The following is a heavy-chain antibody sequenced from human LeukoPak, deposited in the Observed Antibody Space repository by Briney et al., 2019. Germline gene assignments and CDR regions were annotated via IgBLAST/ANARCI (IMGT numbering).Heavy chain of an antibody. CDR1: GASFSGYY. V-gene: IGHV4-34*01. Sequence: PSETLSLTCAVYGASFSGYYWSWIRQPPGKGLEWIGEINHSGTTNYNPSLKSRVTISVDTSKNQFSLKLSSVTAADTAVYYCARLHYDILTGYYPYYFDYWGQGTLVTVSS. J-gene: IGHJ4*02. CDR3: ARLHYDILTGYYPYYFDY. D-gene: IGHD3-9*01. CDR2: INHSGTT.